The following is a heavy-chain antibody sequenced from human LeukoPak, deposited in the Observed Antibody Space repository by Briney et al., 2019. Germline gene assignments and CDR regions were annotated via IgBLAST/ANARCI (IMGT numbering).Heavy chain of an antibody. D-gene: IGHD6-19*01. Sequence: ASVKVSCKASGYTFTNHAMHWVRQAPGQGLEWMGWIDAANGNTKYSQKFQGRVTITRDTSASIVYMELSSLRSEDTAVYYCARWQWLVMDYFDSWGQGTLVFVSS. CDR1: GYTFTNHA. V-gene: IGHV1-3*01. J-gene: IGHJ4*01. CDR2: IDAANGNT. CDR3: ARWQWLVMDYFDS.